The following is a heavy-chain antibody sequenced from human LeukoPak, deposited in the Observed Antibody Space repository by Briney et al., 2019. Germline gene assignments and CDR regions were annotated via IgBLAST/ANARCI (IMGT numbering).Heavy chain of an antibody. D-gene: IGHD3-9*01. J-gene: IGHJ4*02. CDR1: GYTFTGYY. Sequence: ASVKVSCKASGYTFTGYYMHWVRQAPGQGLEWMGRINPNSGGTNYAQKFQGRVTMTRDTSISTAYMELSRLRSDDTAVYYCARDGRRYFDWLLYSDFDYWGQGTPVTVSS. V-gene: IGHV1-2*06. CDR2: INPNSGGT. CDR3: ARDGRRYFDWLLYSDFDY.